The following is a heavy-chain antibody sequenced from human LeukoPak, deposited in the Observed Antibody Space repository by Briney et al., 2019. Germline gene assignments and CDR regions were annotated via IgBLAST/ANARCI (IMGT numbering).Heavy chain of an antibody. Sequence: SETLSLTCTVSGGSISSGGYYWSWIRQPPGKGLEWIGEINHSGSTNYNPSLKSRVTISVDTSKNQFSLKLSSVTAADTAVYYCARARYYYGDYFFDYWGQGTLVTVSS. CDR1: GGSISSGGYY. V-gene: IGHV4-39*07. J-gene: IGHJ4*02. CDR2: INHSGST. CDR3: ARARYYYGDYFFDY. D-gene: IGHD4-17*01.